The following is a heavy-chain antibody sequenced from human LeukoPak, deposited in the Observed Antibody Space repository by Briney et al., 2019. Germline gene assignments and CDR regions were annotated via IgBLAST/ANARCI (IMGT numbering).Heavy chain of an antibody. V-gene: IGHV5-51*01. D-gene: IGHD6-19*01. CDR2: ICPGDSDT. CDR1: GYPFATYW. J-gene: IGHJ4*02. CDR3: ARHVVPYSSGLTGFDY. Sequence: GESLKISCKGFGYPFATYWIGWVRQVPGKGLEWVGSICPGDSDTRYSPSFQGQVAISADKSFTTAYLQWSSLKASDTAMYYCARHVVPYSSGLTGFDYWGQGTLVTVSS.